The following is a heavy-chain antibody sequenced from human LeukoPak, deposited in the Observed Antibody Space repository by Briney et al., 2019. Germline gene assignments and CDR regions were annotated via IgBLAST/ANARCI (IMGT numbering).Heavy chain of an antibody. Sequence: GGSLRLSCAASGFTFSSYAMHWVRQAPGKGLEWVAVMSYDGSNKYYADSVKGRFTISRDNSKNTLYLQMNSLRAEDTAVYYCAKDFGTIRFLERYAFDIWGQGTMVTVSS. V-gene: IGHV3-30-3*01. CDR1: GFTFSSYA. CDR2: MSYDGSNK. J-gene: IGHJ3*02. D-gene: IGHD3-3*01. CDR3: AKDFGTIRFLERYAFDI.